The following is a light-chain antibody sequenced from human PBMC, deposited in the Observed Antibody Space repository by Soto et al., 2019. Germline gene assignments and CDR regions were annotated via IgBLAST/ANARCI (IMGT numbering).Light chain of an antibody. V-gene: IGKV1-39*01. CDR3: LQDYNYPST. J-gene: IGKJ5*01. CDR2: AAS. Sequence: DIQMTQSSSSLSVSVGDRVTITCRASQTIRNYLNWYQQKPGKAPKLLIYAASTLQSGVPSRLSGSGSGTDFTLTISSLQPEDFATYYCLQDYNYPSTCGQGTRREI. CDR1: QTIRNY.